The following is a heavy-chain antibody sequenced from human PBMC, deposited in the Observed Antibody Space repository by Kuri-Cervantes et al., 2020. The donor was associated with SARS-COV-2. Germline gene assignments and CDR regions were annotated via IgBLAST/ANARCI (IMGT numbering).Heavy chain of an antibody. Sequence: SEPLTPTCTVFGGSFSSYYWSWIRPPAGKGLEWIGRIYTSGSTNYNPSLKSRVTMTGDTSKNQFSLKLSSVNAADTAVYYCSREDRGWFDPWGQGTLVTVSS. V-gene: IGHV4-4*07. CDR2: IYTSGST. J-gene: IGHJ5*02. CDR1: GGSFSSYY. CDR3: SREDRGWFDP.